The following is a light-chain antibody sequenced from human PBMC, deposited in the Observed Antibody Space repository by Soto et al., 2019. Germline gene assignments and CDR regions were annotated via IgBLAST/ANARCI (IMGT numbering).Light chain of an antibody. CDR3: QQYHSYPYT. CDR2: DAS. Sequence: DIQMTQSPYTLSASVGDRVTITCRASQHINTWLAWYQQKSGKAPKLLMYDASSLESGVPLRFSGSSSGTEFTLTISSVQPGDFATYYCQQYHSYPYTFGQGTKLEIK. CDR1: QHINTW. V-gene: IGKV1-5*01. J-gene: IGKJ2*01.